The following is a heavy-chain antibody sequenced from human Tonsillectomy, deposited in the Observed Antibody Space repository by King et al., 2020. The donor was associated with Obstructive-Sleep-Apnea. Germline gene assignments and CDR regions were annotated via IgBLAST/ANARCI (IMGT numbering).Heavy chain of an antibody. V-gene: IGHV3-30*18. J-gene: IGHJ4*02. D-gene: IGHD5-24*01. CDR2: ISYDGSNK. CDR1: GFTFSSYG. Sequence: VQLVESGGGVVQPGRSLRLSCAASGFTFSSYGMHWVRQAPGKGLEWVAVISYDGSNKYYADSVKGRFTISRDNSKNTLYLQMNSLRAEDTAVYYCAKDVRVRVEMTIGVWFDYWGQGTLVTVSS. CDR3: AKDVRVRVEMTIGVWFDY.